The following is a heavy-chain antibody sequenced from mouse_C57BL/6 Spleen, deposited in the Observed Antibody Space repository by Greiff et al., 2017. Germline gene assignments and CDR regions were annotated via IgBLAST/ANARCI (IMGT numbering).Heavy chain of an antibody. J-gene: IGHJ3*01. Sequence: QVQLQQSGAELVRPGTSVKVSCKASGYAFTNYLIEWVKQRPGQGIEWIGVINPGSGGTNYNETVKGKATMTADTSSSNAYMQLSILNSDDSAVYFCARSDYGSRYAFFFAYWGQGTLVTVSA. CDR3: ARSDYGSRYAFFFAY. V-gene: IGHV1-54*01. CDR2: INPGSGGT. CDR1: GYAFTNYL. D-gene: IGHD1-1*01.